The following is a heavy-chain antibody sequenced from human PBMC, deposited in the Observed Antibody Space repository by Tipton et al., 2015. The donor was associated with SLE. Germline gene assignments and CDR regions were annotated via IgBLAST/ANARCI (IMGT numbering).Heavy chain of an antibody. CDR3: ATLTTVGTPLDY. D-gene: IGHD4-23*01. CDR2: ISGSGGST. CDR1: GFTFSSYA. V-gene: IGHV3-23*01. Sequence: SLRLSCAASGFTFSSYAMSWVRQAPGKGLEWVSDISGSGGSTYYADSVKGRFTISRDTSKNTLYLQMNSLRAEDTAVYYCATLTTVGTPLDYWGQGTLVTVSS. J-gene: IGHJ4*02.